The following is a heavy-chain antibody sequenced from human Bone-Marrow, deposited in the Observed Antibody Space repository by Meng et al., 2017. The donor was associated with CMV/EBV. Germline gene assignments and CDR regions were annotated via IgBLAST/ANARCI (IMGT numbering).Heavy chain of an antibody. CDR3: ARRYGSGSYYNGPGAYYYYYYGMDV. D-gene: IGHD3-10*01. CDR1: GFTFSSYW. J-gene: IGHJ6*02. Sequence: GGPLRLSCAASGFTFSSYWMHWVRQAPGKGLVWVSRINSDGSSTSYADSVKGRFTISRDNAKNTLYLQMNSLRAEDTAVYYCARRYGSGSYYNGPGAYYYYYYGMDVWGQGTTVTVSS. V-gene: IGHV3-74*01. CDR2: INSDGSST.